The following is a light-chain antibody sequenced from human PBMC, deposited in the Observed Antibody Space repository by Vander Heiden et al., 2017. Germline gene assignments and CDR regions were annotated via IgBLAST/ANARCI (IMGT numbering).Light chain of an antibody. V-gene: IGLV1-40*01. CDR3: HSYDSSLSGSGV. CDR2: DNN. J-gene: IGLJ3*02. Sequence: QSVLTQPPSVSGAAGQWATLSRTASRTTIGAVYVVHGYQQRPGTAPQLLIYDNNNRRPAGADQCSGSKSGTSAALAITGVQAEDEADYYCHSYDSSLSGSGVFGGGTKLTVV. CDR1: RTTIGAVYV.